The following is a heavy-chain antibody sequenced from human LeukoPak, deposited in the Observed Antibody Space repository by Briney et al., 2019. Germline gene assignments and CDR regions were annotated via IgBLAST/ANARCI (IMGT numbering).Heavy chain of an antibody. CDR2: ISTYHGNT. J-gene: IGHJ4*02. CDR3: ARTYDILTGWDDYFDY. Sequence: ASVKVSCKASGYIFASYGISWVRQAPGQGLEWMGWISTYHGNTKYLQKFQGRVTMTTDTSTSTAYMELRSLRSDDTALYYCARTYDILTGWDDYFDYWGQGTLVTVSS. CDR1: GYIFASYG. V-gene: IGHV1-18*01. D-gene: IGHD3-9*01.